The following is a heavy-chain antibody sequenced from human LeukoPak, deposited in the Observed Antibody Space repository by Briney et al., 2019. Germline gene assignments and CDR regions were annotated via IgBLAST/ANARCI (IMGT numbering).Heavy chain of an antibody. CDR2: ISDSGGST. CDR1: GFTFSSYA. D-gene: IGHD3-16*02. J-gene: IGHJ4*02. V-gene: IGHV3-23*01. Sequence: PGGSLRLSCAASGFTFSSYAMRWVRQAPGKGLEWVSAISDSGGSTYYADSVRGRFTISRDNSKNTLYLQMNSLKAEDTAVYYCAKGFDYVWGSYRYTVDYWGQGTLVTVSS. CDR3: AKGFDYVWGSYRYTVDY.